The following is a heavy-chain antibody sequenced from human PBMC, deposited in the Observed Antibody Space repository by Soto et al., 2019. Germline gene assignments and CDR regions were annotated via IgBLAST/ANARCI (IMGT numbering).Heavy chain of an antibody. J-gene: IGHJ4*02. D-gene: IGHD4-17*01. CDR1: GLTFSPTW. CDR3: TRELNDYPYYFDY. CDR2: INADASSK. V-gene: IGHV3-74*01. Sequence: EVQLMESGGGLVQPGGSLRLSCAASGLTFSPTWMHWVRQAPGKGLEWVARINADASSKKYADAVKGRFTISRDNATATVNLHMTSLRLEDTAVYYCTRELNDYPYYFDYWGQGTLVTVSS.